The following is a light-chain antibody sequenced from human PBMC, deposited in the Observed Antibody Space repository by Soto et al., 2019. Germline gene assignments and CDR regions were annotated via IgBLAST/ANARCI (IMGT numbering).Light chain of an antibody. Sequence: QSVLTQPDSLSGSPGQSITISCTGTSSDIGAYDYVSWFQQHPDKVPKLMIYEVTKRPSGVSNRFSGSKSGNTASLNISWLQAEDEADYYCISYTGSSTSYLFGTGTKVTVL. CDR2: EVT. J-gene: IGLJ1*01. V-gene: IGLV2-14*01. CDR3: ISYTGSSTSYL. CDR1: SSDIGAYDY.